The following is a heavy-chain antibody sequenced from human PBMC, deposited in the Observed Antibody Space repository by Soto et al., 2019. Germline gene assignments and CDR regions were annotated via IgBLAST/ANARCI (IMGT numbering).Heavy chain of an antibody. D-gene: IGHD3-22*01. CDR3: ARDLYYYDSSGYSWSFDY. Sequence: GGSLKLSCEASGFTFSGSDMTWVRQAPGKGLEWVSGISASGGSTYYAYSVKGRFTISRDNSKNTLYLQMNSLRAEDTAVYYCARDLYYYDSSGYSWSFDYWGQGPLVTVSS. V-gene: IGHV3-23*01. CDR1: GFTFSGSD. J-gene: IGHJ4*02. CDR2: ISASGGST.